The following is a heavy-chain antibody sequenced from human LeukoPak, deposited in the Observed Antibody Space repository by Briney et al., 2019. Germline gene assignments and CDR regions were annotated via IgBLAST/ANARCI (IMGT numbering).Heavy chain of an antibody. CDR2: LYSGGNT. D-gene: IGHD3-9*01. Sequence: GGSLRLSCAASGFTVSIYYMSWVRQAPGKGLEWVSVLYSGGNTYYTDSVKGRFTISRDNSKNTLYLQMNSLRAEDTAVYYCAKLLTYYDILTGYPFDYWGQGTLVTVSS. CDR3: AKLLTYYDILTGYPFDY. CDR1: GFTVSIYY. J-gene: IGHJ4*02. V-gene: IGHV3-53*01.